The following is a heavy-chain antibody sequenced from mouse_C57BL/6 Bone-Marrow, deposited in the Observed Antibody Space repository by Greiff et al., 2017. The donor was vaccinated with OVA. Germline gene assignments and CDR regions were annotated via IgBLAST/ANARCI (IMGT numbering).Heavy chain of an antibody. CDR3: ARWNTFYAMDY. J-gene: IGHJ4*01. V-gene: IGHV1-64*01. CDR1: GYTFTSYW. D-gene: IGHD5-2*01. Sequence: QVQLQQPGAELVKPGASVKLSCKASGYTFTSYWMHWVKQRPGQGLEWIGMIHPNSGSTNYNEKFKSKATLTVDKSSSTASMQLSSLTSEDSAVYYCARWNTFYAMDYWGQGTSVTVSS. CDR2: IHPNSGST.